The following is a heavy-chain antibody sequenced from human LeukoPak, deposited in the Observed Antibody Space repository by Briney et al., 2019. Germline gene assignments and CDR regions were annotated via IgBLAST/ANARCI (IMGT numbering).Heavy chain of an antibody. D-gene: IGHD3-22*01. J-gene: IGHJ4*02. CDR2: ISYDGSNK. V-gene: IGHV3-30*18. Sequence: PGGSLRLSCAASGFTFYSYGMHWVRQAPGKGLEWVAVISYDGSNKYYADSVKGRFTISRDNSKNTLYLQMNSLRAEDTAVYYCAKPNYDSSDPYDYWGQGTLVTVSS. CDR1: GFTFYSYG. CDR3: AKPNYDSSDPYDY.